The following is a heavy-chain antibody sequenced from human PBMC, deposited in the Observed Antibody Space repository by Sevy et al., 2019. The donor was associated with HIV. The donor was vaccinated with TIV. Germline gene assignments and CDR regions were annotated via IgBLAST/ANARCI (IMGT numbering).Heavy chain of an antibody. V-gene: IGHV4-59*01. CDR2: IYYSGST. Sequence: SETLSLTCTVSGGSISSYYWSWIRQPPGKGLEWIGYIYYSGSTNYNPSLKSRVTISVDTSKNQFSLKLSSVTAADTAVYYCASVVGTMVRGINLLGYYYYGMDVWGQGTTVTVSS. CDR1: GGSISSYY. CDR3: ASVVGTMVRGINLLGYYYYGMDV. J-gene: IGHJ6*02. D-gene: IGHD3-10*01.